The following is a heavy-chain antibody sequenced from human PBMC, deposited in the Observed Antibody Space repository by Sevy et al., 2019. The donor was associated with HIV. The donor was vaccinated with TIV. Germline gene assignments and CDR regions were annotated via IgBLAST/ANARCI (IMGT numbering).Heavy chain of an antibody. Sequence: SETLSLTCTVSGGSISAYYWSWIRQPPGKPLEYIGYIYYTGGTNYNPSLKSRVTISVDTSKNQFSLKLNSVTAADTAGYFCARAPPVRSGDDSLNWFDPWGQGTLVTVSS. D-gene: IGHD5-12*01. J-gene: IGHJ5*02. CDR2: IYYTGGT. CDR1: GGSISAYY. CDR3: ARAPPVRSGDDSLNWFDP. V-gene: IGHV4-59*01.